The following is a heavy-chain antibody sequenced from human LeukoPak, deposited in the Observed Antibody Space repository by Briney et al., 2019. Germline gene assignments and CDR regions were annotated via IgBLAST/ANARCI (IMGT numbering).Heavy chain of an antibody. V-gene: IGHV3-23*01. Sequence: GGSLRLSCAASGFTFSNAWMSWVRQAPGKGLEWVSAISGSGGSTYYADSVKGRFTISRDNSKNTLYLQMNSLRAEDTAVYYCAKETAVAGTFDFDYWGQGTLVTVSS. CDR2: ISGSGGST. CDR3: AKETAVAGTFDFDY. D-gene: IGHD6-19*01. J-gene: IGHJ4*02. CDR1: GFTFSNAW.